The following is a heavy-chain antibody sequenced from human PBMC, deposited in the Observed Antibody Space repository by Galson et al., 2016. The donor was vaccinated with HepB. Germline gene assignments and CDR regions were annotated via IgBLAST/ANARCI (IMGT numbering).Heavy chain of an antibody. D-gene: IGHD1-20*01. Sequence: SVKVSCKASGYTFTGYYMHWVRQAPGQGLEWMGWINPNSGGTKYAQKFQGRVTMTRDTSISTAYMELRRLRSDDTAVYYCARGITATTGLDYWGQGTLVTVSS. V-gene: IGHV1-2*02. J-gene: IGHJ4*02. CDR2: INPNSGGT. CDR3: ARGITATTGLDY. CDR1: GYTFTGYY.